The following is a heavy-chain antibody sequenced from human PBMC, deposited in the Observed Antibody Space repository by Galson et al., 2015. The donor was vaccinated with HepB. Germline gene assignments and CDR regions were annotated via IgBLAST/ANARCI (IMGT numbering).Heavy chain of an antibody. D-gene: IGHD6-19*01. CDR1: GGSISSYY. CDR2: IYYSGTT. J-gene: IGHJ4*02. Sequence: TLSLTCTVSGGSISSYYWSWIRQPPGKGLEWIGYIYYSGTTNYNPSLKSRVTTSVDTSKNQFSLKLSSVTAADTAVYYCAGARVWLGFDYWGQGTLVTVSS. V-gene: IGHV4-59*01. CDR3: AGARVWLGFDY.